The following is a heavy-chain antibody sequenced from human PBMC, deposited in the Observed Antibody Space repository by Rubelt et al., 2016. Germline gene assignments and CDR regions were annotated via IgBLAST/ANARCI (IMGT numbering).Heavy chain of an antibody. V-gene: IGHV4-31*03. J-gene: IGHJ4*02. CDR1: GGSITRGNYY. CDR2: VFHSGGT. D-gene: IGHD3-3*01. CDR3: ARTAANWSGHYYFNF. Sequence: QVQLQESGPGLVKPSQTLSLTCTVSGGSITRGNYYWNWIRRHPGKGLEWIGYVFHSGGTSYTPSLQSRLNISRDPSKNQFALHRGSGTAADTAGYYCARTAANWSGHYYFNFWGQGTLVTVSS.